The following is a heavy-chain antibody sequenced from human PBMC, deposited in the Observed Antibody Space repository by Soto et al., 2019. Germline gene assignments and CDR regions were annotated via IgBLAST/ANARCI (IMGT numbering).Heavy chain of an antibody. V-gene: IGHV4-39*01. D-gene: IGHD4-4*01. CDR3: ARLAALYYSNYVHYYYYMDV. J-gene: IGHJ6*03. Sequence: SETLSLTCTVSGGSISSSSYYWGWIRQPPGKGLEWIGSIYYSGSTYYNPSLKSRVTISVDTSKNQFSLKLSSVTAADTAVYYCARLAALYYSNYVHYYYYMDVWGKGTTVTVSS. CDR1: GGSISSSSYY. CDR2: IYYSGST.